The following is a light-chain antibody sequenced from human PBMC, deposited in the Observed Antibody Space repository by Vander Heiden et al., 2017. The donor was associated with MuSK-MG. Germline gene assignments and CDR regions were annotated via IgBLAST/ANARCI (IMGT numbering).Light chain of an antibody. CDR3: QHYDSLPFT. CDR2: DAT. CDR1: QDISIY. V-gene: IGKV1-33*01. Sequence: DIQMTQSPSSLSASVGDRVTITCQASQDISIYLHWYQQKPGKAPKLLIYDATNLETGVPSRFSGTASGTDFTFTIATLQPEDIATYYCQHYDSLPFTFGGGTKVDIK. J-gene: IGKJ4*01.